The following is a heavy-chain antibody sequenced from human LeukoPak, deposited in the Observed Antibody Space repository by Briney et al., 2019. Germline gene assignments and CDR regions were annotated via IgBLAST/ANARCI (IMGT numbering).Heavy chain of an antibody. D-gene: IGHD4-11*01. Sequence: SETLSLTCTVSGGSISSSSYYWGWIRQPPGQGLEWIGSIYYSGSTYYNPSLKSRVTISVDTSKNQFSLKLSSVTAADTAVYYCARLSSNYVSNFDYWGQGTLVTVFS. J-gene: IGHJ4*02. CDR2: IYYSGST. CDR3: ARLSSNYVSNFDY. CDR1: GGSISSSSYY. V-gene: IGHV4-39*01.